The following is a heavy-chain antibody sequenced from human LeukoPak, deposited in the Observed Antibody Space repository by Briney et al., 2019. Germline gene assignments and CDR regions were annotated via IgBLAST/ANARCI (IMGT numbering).Heavy chain of an antibody. CDR2: IWYEGSNK. D-gene: IGHD4-17*01. CDR3: ATAPRGGDYEDY. J-gene: IGHJ4*02. CDR1: GFTFSNYG. Sequence: GGSLRLSCAASGFTFSNYGMHWVRQAPGKGLEWVAVIWYEGSNKYYADSVKGRFTISRDNSKNTLYMQMNSLRVEDTAVYYCATAPRGGDYEDYWGQGTLVTVSS. V-gene: IGHV3-33*01.